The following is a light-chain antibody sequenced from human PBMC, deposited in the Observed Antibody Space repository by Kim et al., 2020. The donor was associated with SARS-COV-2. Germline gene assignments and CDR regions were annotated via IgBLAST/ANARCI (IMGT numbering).Light chain of an antibody. V-gene: IGKV1-5*03. CDR3: LQDNSYPRT. J-gene: IGKJ1*01. CDR1: QSINSW. CDR2: KAS. Sequence: IQVTQSPSSLSASVGDRVTITCRASQSINSWLGWYLQKPGKAPKLLICKASSLESGVPSRFSGSGSGTEFTLTISSLQPDDFATYFCLQDNSYPRTFGQGTKVDIK.